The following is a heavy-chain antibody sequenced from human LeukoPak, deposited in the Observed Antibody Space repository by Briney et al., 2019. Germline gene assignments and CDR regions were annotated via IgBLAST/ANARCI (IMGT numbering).Heavy chain of an antibody. V-gene: IGHV3-23*01. D-gene: IGHD3-3*01. Sequence: GGSLRLSCAASGFTFSTFAMIWVRQPPGKGLEWVSSIFPSGGEIHYADSVRGRFTISRDNSKNSLYLQMNSLRAEDTALYYCAKDNYDFSGYYYYYMDVWGKGTTVTVSS. CDR3: AKDNYDFSGYYYYYMDV. CDR2: IFPSGGEI. J-gene: IGHJ6*03. CDR1: GFTFSTFA.